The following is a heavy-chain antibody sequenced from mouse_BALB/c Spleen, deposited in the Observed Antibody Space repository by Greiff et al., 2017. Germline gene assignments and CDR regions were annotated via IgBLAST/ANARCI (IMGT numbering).Heavy chain of an antibody. Sequence: QLQESGPELVKPGASVKISCKASGYTFTDYYINWVKQKPGQGLEWIGWIYPGSGNTKYNEKFKGKATLTVDTSSSTAYMQLSSLTSEDTAVYFCARSGLRLRDYAMDYWGQGTSVTVSS. D-gene: IGHD1-2*01. CDR2: IYPGSGNT. CDR1: GYTFTDYY. J-gene: IGHJ4*01. V-gene: IGHV1-84*02. CDR3: ARSGLRLRDYAMDY.